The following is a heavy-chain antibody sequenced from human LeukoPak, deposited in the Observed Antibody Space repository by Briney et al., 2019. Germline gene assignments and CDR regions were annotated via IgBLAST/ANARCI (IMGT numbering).Heavy chain of an antibody. J-gene: IGHJ5*02. CDR2: ISYDGSNK. CDR3: AKHDSSTSSNWFDP. D-gene: IGHD2-2*01. CDR1: GFTFSSYG. Sequence: GRSLRLSCAASGFTFSSYGMHWVRQAPGKGLEWVAVISYDGSNKYYADSVKGRFTISRDNSKNTLYLQMNSLRAEGTAVYYCAKHDSSTSSNWFDPWGQGTLVTVSS. V-gene: IGHV3-30*18.